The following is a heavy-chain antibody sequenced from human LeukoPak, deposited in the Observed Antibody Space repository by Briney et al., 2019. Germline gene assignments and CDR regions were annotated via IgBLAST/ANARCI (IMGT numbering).Heavy chain of an antibody. CDR1: GFTFSNYG. Sequence: GGSLRLSCAASGFTFSNYGMSWVRQVPGKGLEWVPGINWNGGSTGYADSVKGRFTISRDNAKNSLYLQMNSLRAEDTALYYCARDLGYCSRTSCYEVFDSWGQGTLVTVSS. J-gene: IGHJ4*02. CDR2: INWNGGST. V-gene: IGHV3-20*04. CDR3: ARDLGYCSRTSCYEVFDS. D-gene: IGHD2-2*01.